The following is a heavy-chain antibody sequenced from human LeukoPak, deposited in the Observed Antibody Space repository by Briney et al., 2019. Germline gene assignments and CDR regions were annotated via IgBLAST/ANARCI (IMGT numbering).Heavy chain of an antibody. J-gene: IGHJ4*02. D-gene: IGHD2-2*01. CDR1: GGTFSSYA. V-gene: IGHV1-69*13. CDR2: IIPIFGTA. CDR3: ARPLLTDCSSTSCYGALDY. Sequence: SVKVSCKASGGTFSSYAISWVRQAPGQGLEWMGGIIPIFGTANYAQKFQGRVTITADESTSTAYMELSSLRSEDTAVYYCARPLLTDCSSTSCYGALDYWGQGTLVTVSS.